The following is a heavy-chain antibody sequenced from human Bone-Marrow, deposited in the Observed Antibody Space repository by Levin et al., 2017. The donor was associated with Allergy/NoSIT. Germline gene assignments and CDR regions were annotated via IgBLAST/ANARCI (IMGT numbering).Heavy chain of an antibody. CDR1: GFIFRDFA. D-gene: IGHD3-9*01. V-gene: IGHV3-11*01. CDR2: ISSSGGVT. Sequence: GGSLRLSCATSGFIFRDFAMSWIRQAPGKGLEWLAYISSSGGVTYYADSLEGRITISRDNAKNSLDLQMYSLTVEDTALYYCTRDLLRRGFDSWGQGTLVTVSS. J-gene: IGHJ4*02. CDR3: TRDLLRRGFDS.